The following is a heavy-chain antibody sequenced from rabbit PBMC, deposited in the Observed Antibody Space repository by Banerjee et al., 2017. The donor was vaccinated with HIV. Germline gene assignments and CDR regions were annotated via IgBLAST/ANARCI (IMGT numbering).Heavy chain of an antibody. Sequence: QSLEESGGGLVQPEGSLTLTCTASGFDLSSNYDMCWVRQAPGKGLEWIACIYAGSSGSTYYASWAKGRFTISKTSSTTVTLQMTSLTAADTATYFCARELYAVTSGFYFNLWGQGTLVTVS. D-gene: IGHD8-1*01. V-gene: IGHV1S40*01. CDR3: ARELYAVTSGFYFNL. CDR2: IYAGSSGST. J-gene: IGHJ4*01. CDR1: GFDLSSNYD.